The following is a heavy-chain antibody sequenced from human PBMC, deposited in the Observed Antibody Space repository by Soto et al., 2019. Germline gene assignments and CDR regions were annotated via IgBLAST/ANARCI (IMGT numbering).Heavy chain of an antibody. D-gene: IGHD2-2*01. Sequence: VGSLRLSCAASDFTFNTFGMHWVRQAPGKGLEWVAVISYDGSDKYYSDSVRGRFPISRDNSMNTLYLQMNSLRTEDTAVYYCAKSPNFYCSSYHCYKYYFDYWGQGTLVTVSS. V-gene: IGHV3-30*18. J-gene: IGHJ4*02. CDR1: DFTFNTFG. CDR2: ISYDGSDK. CDR3: AKSPNFYCSSYHCYKYYFDY.